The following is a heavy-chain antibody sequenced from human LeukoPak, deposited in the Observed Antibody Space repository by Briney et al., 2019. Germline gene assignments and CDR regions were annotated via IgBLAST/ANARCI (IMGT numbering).Heavy chain of an antibody. D-gene: IGHD5-12*01. V-gene: IGHV1-2*02. Sequence: GASVKVSCKASGYTFTGYYMHWVRPAPGQGLEWTGWINPNSGGTNYAQKFQGRVTMTRDTSISTAYMELSRLRSDDTAVYYCARDSQYSGYVFDYWGQGTLVTVSS. CDR3: ARDSQYSGYVFDY. CDR2: INPNSGGT. J-gene: IGHJ4*02. CDR1: GYTFTGYY.